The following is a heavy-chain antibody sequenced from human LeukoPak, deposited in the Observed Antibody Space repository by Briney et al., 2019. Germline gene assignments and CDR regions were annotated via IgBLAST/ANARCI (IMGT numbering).Heavy chain of an antibody. J-gene: IGHJ5*02. CDR1: GFTFSSYA. Sequence: PGGSLRLSCAASGFTFSSYAMSWVRQAPGKGLEWVSGISDSGGSTHYADSVKGRFTISRDNSKNTLYLQMNSLRAEDTAVYYCARVHGGGGTTSDWFDPWGQGTLVTVSS. CDR3: ARVHGGGGTTSDWFDP. D-gene: IGHD2-2*01. V-gene: IGHV3-23*01. CDR2: ISDSGGST.